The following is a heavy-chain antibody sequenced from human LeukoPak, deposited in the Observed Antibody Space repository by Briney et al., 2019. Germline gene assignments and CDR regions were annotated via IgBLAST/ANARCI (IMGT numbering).Heavy chain of an antibody. CDR2: IKQDGSEK. CDR1: GFTFSSYW. Sequence: AGGSLRLSCAASGFTFSSYWMSWVRQAPGKGLEWVANIKQDGSEKYYVDSVKGRFTISRDNAKSSLYLQMNSLRAEDTAVYYCARDPGSSGYYLYFDYWGQGTLVTVSS. D-gene: IGHD3-22*01. J-gene: IGHJ4*02. CDR3: ARDPGSSGYYLYFDY. V-gene: IGHV3-7*01.